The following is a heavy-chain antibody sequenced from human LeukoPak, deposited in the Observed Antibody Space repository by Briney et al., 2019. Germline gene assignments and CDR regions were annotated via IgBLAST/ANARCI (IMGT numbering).Heavy chain of an antibody. V-gene: IGHV4-39*01. J-gene: IGHJ4*02. CDR2: VNYREAA. Sequence: SETLSLTCAVSGASISSSSSYWGWIRQPPGKGLEWIETVNYREAAYYNPSLKRRSTISVDPSKNQLSLKLTSVTAADTAVYYCATPGVIIIYYFDYWGQGILVTVSS. CDR3: ATPGVIIIYYFDY. D-gene: IGHD3-10*01. CDR1: GASISSSSSY.